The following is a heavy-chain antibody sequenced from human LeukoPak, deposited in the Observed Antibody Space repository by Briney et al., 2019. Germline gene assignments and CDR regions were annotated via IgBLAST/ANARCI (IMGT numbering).Heavy chain of an antibody. CDR2: ISSTSSTI. V-gene: IGHV3-48*04. D-gene: IGHD3-10*02. J-gene: IGHJ6*04. Sequence: GGSLRLSCAASGFTFNSYSMNWVRQAPGKGLEWVSYISSTSSTIYYADSVKGRFTISRDNAKNSLYLQMNSLRAEDTAVYYCAELGITMIGGVWGKGTTVTISS. CDR3: AELGITMIGGV. CDR1: GFTFNSYS.